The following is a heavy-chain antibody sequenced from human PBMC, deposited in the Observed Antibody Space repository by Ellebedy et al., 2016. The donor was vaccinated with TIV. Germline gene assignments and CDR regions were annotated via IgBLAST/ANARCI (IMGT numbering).Heavy chain of an antibody. CDR3: ARGVISGWFID. CDR1: GFTFSSYA. CDR2: ISYDGSNK. J-gene: IGHJ4*02. Sequence: PGGSLRLSCAASGFTFSSYAMHWVRQAPGKGLEWVAVISYDGSNKYYADSVKGRFTISRDNSKNTLYLQMNSLRAEDTAVYYCARGVISGWFIDWGQGTLVTVSS. D-gene: IGHD6-19*01. V-gene: IGHV3-30-3*01.